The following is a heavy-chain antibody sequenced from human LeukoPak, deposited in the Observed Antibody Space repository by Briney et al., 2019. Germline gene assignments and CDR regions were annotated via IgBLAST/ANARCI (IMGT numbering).Heavy chain of an antibody. CDR3: ARERIGYSYGKGPGTWVDP. V-gene: IGHV1-24*01. CDR2: FHPEDGET. J-gene: IGHJ5*02. D-gene: IGHD5-18*01. CDR1: GYTVTELS. Sequence: ASVKVSCKVSGYTVTELSMHWVRQSPGKGLEWMGGFHPEDGETIYAQKFQGRVTITADKSTSTAYMELSSLRSEDTAVYYCARERIGYSYGKGPGTWVDPWGQGTLVTVSS.